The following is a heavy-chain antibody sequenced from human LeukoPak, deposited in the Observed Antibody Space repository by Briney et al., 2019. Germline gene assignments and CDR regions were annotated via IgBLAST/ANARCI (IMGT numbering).Heavy chain of an antibody. J-gene: IGHJ2*01. CDR3: ARDRVAAAGYFDL. CDR2: IYSGGST. Sequence: GGSLRLSCAASGFTVSSNYMSWVRQAPGKGLEWVSVIYSGGSTYYADSVKGRFTISRDNSKNTLYLQMNSLRAEDTAVYYCARDRVAAAGYFDLWGRGTLVTVSS. CDR1: GFTVSSNY. V-gene: IGHV3-53*01. D-gene: IGHD6-13*01.